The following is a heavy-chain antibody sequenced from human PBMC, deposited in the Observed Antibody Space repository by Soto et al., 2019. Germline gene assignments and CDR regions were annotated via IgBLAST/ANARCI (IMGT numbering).Heavy chain of an antibody. D-gene: IGHD4-17*01. CDR1: GFTFDDYA. V-gene: IGHV3-9*01. CDR3: AKDLYGDYSYYYMDV. Sequence: EVRLVESGGGLVQPGRSLRLSCAASGFTFDDYAMHWVRQAPGKGLEWVSGIRWNSGSVDYSDSVKGRFTISRDNAKHSLYLQMNSLRGEDTALYYCAKDLYGDYSYYYMDVCGKGTTVTVSS. CDR2: IRWNSGSV. J-gene: IGHJ6*03.